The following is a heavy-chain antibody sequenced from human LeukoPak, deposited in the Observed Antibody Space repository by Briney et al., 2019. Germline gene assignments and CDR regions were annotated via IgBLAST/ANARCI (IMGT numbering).Heavy chain of an antibody. J-gene: IGHJ5*02. CDR1: GFTFSSYW. Sequence: GGSLRLSCAASGFTFSSYWMNWVRQAPGKGLVWVSRIASDGSSTTYADVVKGRFTMSRDNVKNTLYLQMNSLRVEDTAVYYCARDPRNVGLAPWGQGTLVTVSS. V-gene: IGHV3-74*01. CDR2: IASDGSST. D-gene: IGHD2-15*01. CDR3: ARDPRNVGLAP.